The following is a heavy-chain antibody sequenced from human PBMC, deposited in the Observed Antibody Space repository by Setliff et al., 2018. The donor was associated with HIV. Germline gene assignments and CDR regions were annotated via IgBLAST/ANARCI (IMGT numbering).Heavy chain of an antibody. CDR2: LNPKSGDT. J-gene: IGHJ1*01. D-gene: IGHD3-22*01. CDR3: ATPMFPNYHDNSVLID. CDR1: GYTFTSYD. Sequence: ASVQVSCKTSGYTFTSYDVHWVRQATGQGLEWMGYLNPKSGDTGSAQRFQDRLTITADTSVSTAYLELGSLRSDDTAVYYCATPMFPNYHDNSVLIDWGQGTPVTVSS. V-gene: IGHV1-8*03.